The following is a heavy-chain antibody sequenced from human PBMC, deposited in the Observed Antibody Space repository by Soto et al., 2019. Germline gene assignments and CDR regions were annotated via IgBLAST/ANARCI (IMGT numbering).Heavy chain of an antibody. Sequence: SETLSLTCTVSGGSVSSHYWNWIRQPPGKRLEWIGYMYHTGTTNYNPSLKSRVTMSIDTSQNQFSLNLSSVTAADTAVYYCGRGGYYGPIDYWGQGALVTVSS. J-gene: IGHJ4*02. CDR2: MYHTGTT. CDR3: GRGGYYGPIDY. D-gene: IGHD3-10*01. CDR1: GGSVSSHY. V-gene: IGHV4-59*02.